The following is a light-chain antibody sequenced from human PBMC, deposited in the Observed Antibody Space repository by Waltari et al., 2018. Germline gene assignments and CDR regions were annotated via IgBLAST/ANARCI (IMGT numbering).Light chain of an antibody. V-gene: IGKV2-28*01. J-gene: IGKJ1*01. CDR1: QSLLHSNGYNY. CDR2: LGS. Sequence: DIVMTQSPLSLPVTPGEPASISFRSSQSLLHSNGYNYLDWYLQKPGQSQQLLIYLGSSRASGVPDRFSGSRSGTDFTLKISRVEAEDVGVYYCMQALQTPWTFGQGTKVEIK. CDR3: MQALQTPWT.